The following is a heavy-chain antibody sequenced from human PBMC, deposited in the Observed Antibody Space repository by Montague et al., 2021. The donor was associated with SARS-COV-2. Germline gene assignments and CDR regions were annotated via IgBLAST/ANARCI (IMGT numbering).Heavy chain of an antibody. CDR1: GDSVSSEIAT. CDR2: TYYRSKWYN. Sequence: CAISGDSVSSEIATWNWIRQSPSRGLERLGRTYYRSKWYNDYAESVKSRITIDPDTSKHQFSLHLNSVTPEDTAVYYCARIPVGSKYYFDFWGQGTLVTVSS. J-gene: IGHJ4*02. CDR3: ARIPVGSKYYFDF. D-gene: IGHD2-2*01. V-gene: IGHV6-1*01.